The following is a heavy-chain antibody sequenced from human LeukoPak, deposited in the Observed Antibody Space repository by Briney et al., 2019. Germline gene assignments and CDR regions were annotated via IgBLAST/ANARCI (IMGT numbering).Heavy chain of an antibody. CDR2: INPSGGST. V-gene: IGHV1-46*01. CDR1: GYTFTSYY. J-gene: IGHJ4*02. D-gene: IGHD3-10*01. CDR3: ARVGVRGGYFDY. Sequence: ASVKVSCKASGYTFTSYYMHWVRQAPGQGLEWMGIINPSGGSTSCAQKFQGRVTMTRDTSTSTVYMELSSLRSEDTAVYYCARVGVRGGYFDYWGQGTLVTVSS.